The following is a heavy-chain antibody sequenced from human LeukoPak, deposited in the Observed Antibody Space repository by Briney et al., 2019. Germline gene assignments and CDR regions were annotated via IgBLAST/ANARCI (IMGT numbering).Heavy chain of an antibody. CDR3: ARVGPMIRGGDYFDY. Sequence: ASVKVSCKTSGDTFTGYYMHWVRQAPGQGLEWMGWINPNSGGTNYAQKFQGRVTMTRDTSISTAYMELSRLRSDDTAVYYCARVGPMIRGGDYFDYWGQGTLVTVSS. D-gene: IGHD3-22*01. CDR1: GDTFTGYY. CDR2: INPNSGGT. V-gene: IGHV1-2*02. J-gene: IGHJ4*02.